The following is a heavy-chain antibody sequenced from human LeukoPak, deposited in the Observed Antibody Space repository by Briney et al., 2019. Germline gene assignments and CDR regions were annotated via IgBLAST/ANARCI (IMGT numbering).Heavy chain of an antibody. J-gene: IGHJ4*02. CDR2: INHSGST. V-gene: IGHV4-34*01. CDR1: GGSFSGYY. CDR3: ARHVIRYYYDSSGCFDY. Sequence: SETLSLTCAVYGGSFSGYYWSWIRQPPGKGLEWIGEINHSGSTNYNPSLKSRVTISVDTSKNQFSLKLSSVTAADTAVYYCARHVIRYYYDSSGCFDYRGQGTLVTVSS. D-gene: IGHD3-22*01.